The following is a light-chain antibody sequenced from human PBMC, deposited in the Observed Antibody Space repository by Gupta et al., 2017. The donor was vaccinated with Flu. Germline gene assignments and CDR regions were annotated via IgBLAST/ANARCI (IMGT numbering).Light chain of an antibody. CDR1: SLRNSY. CDR2: AKN. CDR3: NSRDSTDNHQAV. Sequence: SSELTQDPAVSVALGQAVRLTCQGDSLRNSYARRYQQKPGQAPVLVIYAKNIRPSGIPDRFSGSSSGNTASLTITGAQAEDEADYYCNSRDSTDNHQAVFGGGTKLTVL. J-gene: IGLJ3*02. V-gene: IGLV3-19*01.